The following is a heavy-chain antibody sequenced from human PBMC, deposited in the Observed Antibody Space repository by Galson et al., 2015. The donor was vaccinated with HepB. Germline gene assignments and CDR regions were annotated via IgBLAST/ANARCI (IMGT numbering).Heavy chain of an antibody. Sequence: SVKVSCKASGFTFTSSAMQWVRQARGQRLEWIGWIVVGSGNTNYAQKFQERVTITRDMSTSTAYMELSSLRSEDTAVYYCAADGVGATGGFDYWGQGTLVTVSS. CDR1: GFTFTSSA. CDR2: IVVGSGNT. J-gene: IGHJ4*02. D-gene: IGHD1-26*01. V-gene: IGHV1-58*02. CDR3: AADGVGATGGFDY.